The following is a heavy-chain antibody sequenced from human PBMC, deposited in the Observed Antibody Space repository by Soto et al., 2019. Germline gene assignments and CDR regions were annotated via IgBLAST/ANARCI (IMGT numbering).Heavy chain of an antibody. Sequence: QVQLVESGGGVVQPGRCLRLSCAASGFTFSSYGMHWVRQAPGKGLVWVAVISYDGSNKDYADSVKGRFNISRDNSKNTLYQQMNSLRAEVTAVYYCAKGGDYDFWSGYYTPDYWGQVTLVTVSS. CDR3: AKGGDYDFWSGYYTPDY. CDR2: ISYDGSNK. CDR1: GFTFSSYG. D-gene: IGHD3-3*01. V-gene: IGHV3-30*18. J-gene: IGHJ4*02.